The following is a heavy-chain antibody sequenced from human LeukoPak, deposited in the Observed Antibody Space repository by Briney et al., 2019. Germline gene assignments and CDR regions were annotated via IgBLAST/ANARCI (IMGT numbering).Heavy chain of an antibody. CDR2: INPDRGGT. Sequence: GASVKVSCKASVYTFTGYYMHSVRQAPGRGVEWMGWINPDRGGTNYAQKFQGRVTMTRDTSISTAYMELSRLRSDDTAVYYCSITMIVVNDYWGQGILVTASS. V-gene: IGHV1-2*02. J-gene: IGHJ4*02. CDR3: SITMIVVNDY. CDR1: VYTFTGYY. D-gene: IGHD3-22*01.